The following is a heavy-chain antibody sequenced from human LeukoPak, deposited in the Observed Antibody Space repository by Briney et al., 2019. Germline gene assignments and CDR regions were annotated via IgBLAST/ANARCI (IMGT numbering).Heavy chain of an antibody. J-gene: IGHJ4*02. D-gene: IGHD2-21*02. CDR3: AKDFVVVPGNVNYFDY. Sequence: QSGGTLRLSCAASGFTFSSYGMSWVRQAPGKGLEWVSAISGSGGSTYYADSVKGRFTISRDNSKNTLYLQMNSLRAEDTAVYYCAKDFVVVPGNVNYFDYWGQGTLVTVSS. V-gene: IGHV3-23*01. CDR1: GFTFSSYG. CDR2: ISGSGGST.